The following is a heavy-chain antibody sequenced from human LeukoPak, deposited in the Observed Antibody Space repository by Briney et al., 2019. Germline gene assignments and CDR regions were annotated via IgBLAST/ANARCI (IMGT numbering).Heavy chain of an antibody. CDR2: IYTSGST. V-gene: IGHV4-61*02. Sequence: PSETLSLTCTVSGGSISSGSYYWSWIRQPAGKGLEWIGRIYTSGSTNYNPSLKSRVTISVDTSKNQFSLKLSSVTAADTAVYYCATDHPAPGYWGQGTLVTVSS. D-gene: IGHD2-2*01. CDR1: GGSISSGSYY. CDR3: ATDHPAPGY. J-gene: IGHJ4*02.